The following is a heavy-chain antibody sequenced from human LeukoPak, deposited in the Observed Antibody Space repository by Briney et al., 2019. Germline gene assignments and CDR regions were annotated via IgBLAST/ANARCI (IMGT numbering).Heavy chain of an antibody. J-gene: IGHJ6*03. Sequence: GGSLRLSCAASGFTFSSYWMSWVRQAPGKGLEWVANIKQDGSEKYYVDSVKGRFTISRDNAKNSLYLQMNSLRAEDTAVYYGARAPLYGDYLYSYYYYYMDVWGKGTTVTISS. CDR3: ARAPLYGDYLYSYYYYYMDV. CDR2: IKQDGSEK. D-gene: IGHD4-17*01. V-gene: IGHV3-7*01. CDR1: GFTFSSYW.